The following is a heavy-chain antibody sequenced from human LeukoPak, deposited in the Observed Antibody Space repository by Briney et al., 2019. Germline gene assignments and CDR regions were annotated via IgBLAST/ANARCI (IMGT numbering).Heavy chain of an antibody. CDR1: GGSISSSSYY. CDR2: IYYSGST. D-gene: IGHD2-2*01. J-gene: IGHJ4*02. Sequence: SETLSLTCTVSGGSISSSSYYWGWIRQPPGKGLEWIGSIYYSGSTYYNPSLKSRVTISVDTPKNQFSLKLSSVTAADTAVYYCAGWSIVVVPAAPRYYFDYWGQGTLVTVSS. V-gene: IGHV4-39*01. CDR3: AGWSIVVVPAAPRYYFDY.